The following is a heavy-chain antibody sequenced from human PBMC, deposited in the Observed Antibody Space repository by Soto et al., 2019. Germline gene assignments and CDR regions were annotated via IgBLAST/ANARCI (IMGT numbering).Heavy chain of an antibody. CDR1: GFTFSSYD. V-gene: IGHV3-13*01. CDR2: IGTAGDT. J-gene: IGHJ6*02. CDR3: ARDRGLVYGMDV. D-gene: IGHD4-17*01. Sequence: EVQLVESGGGLVQPGGSLRLSCAASGFTFSSYDMHWVRQATGKGLEWVSAIGTAGDTYYPGSVKGRFTISRENAKNSLYLQMNSLRAGDTAVYYCARDRGLVYGMDVWGQGTTVTVSS.